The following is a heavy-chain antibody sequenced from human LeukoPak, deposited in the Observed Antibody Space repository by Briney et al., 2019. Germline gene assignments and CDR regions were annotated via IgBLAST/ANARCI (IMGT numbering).Heavy chain of an antibody. V-gene: IGHV3-74*01. J-gene: IGHJ4*02. CDR2: INSDGSST. Sequence: GGSLRLSCAASRFTFSTYWMHWVRQAPGKGLVWVSRINSDGSSTSYADSVKGRFTISRDNAKNTLYLQMNSLRAEDTAVYYCARDAELAYCGGDCHFDYWGQGTLVTVSS. D-gene: IGHD2-21*02. CDR3: ARDAELAYCGGDCHFDY. CDR1: RFTFSTYW.